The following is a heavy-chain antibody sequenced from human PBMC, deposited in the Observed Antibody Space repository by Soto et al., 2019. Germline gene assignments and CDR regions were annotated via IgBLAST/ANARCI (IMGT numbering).Heavy chain of an antibody. CDR1: GYPFTSYA. D-gene: IGHD2-2*01. CDR3: ARADIVVDSWFDP. V-gene: IGHV1-3*01. J-gene: IGHJ5*02. Sequence: XSVKVACKASGYPFTSYAMQWVRQAPGQRLEWMGWINAGNGNTKYSQKFQGRVTITRDTSASTAYMELSSLRSEDTAVYYCARADIVVDSWFDPWGQGTLVTVSS. CDR2: INAGNGNT.